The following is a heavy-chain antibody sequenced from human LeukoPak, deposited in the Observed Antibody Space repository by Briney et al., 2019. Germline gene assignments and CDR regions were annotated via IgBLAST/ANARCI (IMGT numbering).Heavy chain of an antibody. CDR2: ISGSGGST. Sequence: SGGSLRLSCAASGFTFSSHAMSWVRQAPGKGLEWVSAISGSGGSTCYADSVKGRFTISRDNSKNTLYLQMNSLRAKDTAVYYCAKVQNVYCSGGSCYWDYWGQGTLVTVSS. J-gene: IGHJ4*02. V-gene: IGHV3-23*01. D-gene: IGHD2-15*01. CDR1: GFTFSSHA. CDR3: AKVQNVYCSGGSCYWDY.